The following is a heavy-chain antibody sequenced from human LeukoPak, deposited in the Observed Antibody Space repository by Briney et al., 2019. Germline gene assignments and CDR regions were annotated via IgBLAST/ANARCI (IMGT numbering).Heavy chain of an antibody. D-gene: IGHD3-22*01. CDR1: GFTFSSYA. CDR3: ARFGRLLRYFDY. Sequence: GGSLRLSCAASGFTFSSYAMHWVRQAPGKGLEYVSAISSNGGSTYYANFVKGRFTISRDNSKNTLYLQMGSLRAEDMAVYYCARFGRLLRYFDYWGQGTLVTVSS. J-gene: IGHJ4*02. CDR2: ISSNGGST. V-gene: IGHV3-64*01.